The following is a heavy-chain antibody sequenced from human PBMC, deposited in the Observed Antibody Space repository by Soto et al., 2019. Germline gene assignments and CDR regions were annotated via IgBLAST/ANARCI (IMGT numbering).Heavy chain of an antibody. Sequence: TLSLTCAVYGGSFSGYYWSWIRQPPGKGLEWIGEINHSGSTNYNPSLKSRVTISVDTSKNQFSLKLSSVTAADTAVYYCARFEYSSSSGFDPWGQGTLVTVSS. J-gene: IGHJ5*02. V-gene: IGHV4-34*01. CDR3: ARFEYSSSSGFDP. CDR2: INHSGST. CDR1: GGSFSGYY. D-gene: IGHD6-6*01.